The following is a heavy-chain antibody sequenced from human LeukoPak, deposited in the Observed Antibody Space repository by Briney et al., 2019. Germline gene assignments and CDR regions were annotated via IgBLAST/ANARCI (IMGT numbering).Heavy chain of an antibody. Sequence: GESLQISCKGSGYSFTSYWIGWVRPMPGKGLEWMGIIYPGDSNTRYSPSFQGQVTISADKSISTAYLQWSSLKASDTAMYYCARQRTTKSSFDPWGQGTLVTVSS. CDR3: ARQRTTKSSFDP. CDR1: GYSFTSYW. D-gene: IGHD4-11*01. J-gene: IGHJ5*02. V-gene: IGHV5-51*01. CDR2: IYPGDSNT.